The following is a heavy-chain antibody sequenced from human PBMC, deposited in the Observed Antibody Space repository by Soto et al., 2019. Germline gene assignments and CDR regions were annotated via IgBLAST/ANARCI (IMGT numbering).Heavy chain of an antibody. D-gene: IGHD3-9*01. CDR3: ARIPGPYATVIGSFEGSVFGY. CDR2: IYWDDAK. CDR1: GFSLATSGMC. V-gene: IGHV2-5*02. J-gene: IGHJ4*02. Sequence: QITLKEYGPTLVRPTQTLTLTFTFSGFSLATSGMCVGWIRQPPDKALECLALIYWDDAKRHSPSLQHRITITRLLSRKQVVITVINISPSDTATSFSARIPGPYATVIGSFEGSVFGYWSQGVLVTVSS.